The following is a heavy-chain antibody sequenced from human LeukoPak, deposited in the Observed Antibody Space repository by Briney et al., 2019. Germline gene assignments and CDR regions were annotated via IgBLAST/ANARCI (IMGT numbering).Heavy chain of an antibody. CDR1: VDTLRYLS. CDR2: FDPEDCET. Sequence: ASVNDSFKLSVDTLRYLSMHWVRQAPAKGLEWMGCFDPEDCETLYTQKIQGRVTMTEDTSTETAYMELSSLRFEDTGNYYCATAYGGGFDYWGQGTMVTVSS. J-gene: IGHJ4*02. V-gene: IGHV1-24*01. D-gene: IGHD4-17*01. CDR3: ATAYGGGFDY.